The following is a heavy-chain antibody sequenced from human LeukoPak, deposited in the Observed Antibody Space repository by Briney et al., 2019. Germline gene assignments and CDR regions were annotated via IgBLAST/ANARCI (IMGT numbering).Heavy chain of an antibody. V-gene: IGHV4-4*02. CDR3: TIESGAFSPFAF. CDR2: VHLSGAS. D-gene: IGHD1-26*01. CDR1: GGSILTTNW. Sequence: SGTLSLTCAVSGGSILTTNWWSWVRQPPGKGLEWIGEVHLSGASNYNPSLKRRVNMSIDKSKNQLSLELTSVTAADTAIYYCTIESGAFSPFAFWGQGTLVTVSS. J-gene: IGHJ4*02.